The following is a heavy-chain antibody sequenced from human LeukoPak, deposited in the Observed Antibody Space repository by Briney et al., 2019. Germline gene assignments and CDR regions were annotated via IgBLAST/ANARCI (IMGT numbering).Heavy chain of an antibody. V-gene: IGHV3-21*01. CDR1: GFTFSSYS. Sequence: GGSLRLSCAASGFTFSSYSMNWVRQAPGKGLEWVSSISSSSSYIYYADSVKGRFTISRDNAKNSLYLQMNSLRAEDTAVYYCARDLGELRLAAADDLFDYWGQGTLVTVSS. CDR3: ARDLGELRLAAADDLFDY. CDR2: ISSSSSYI. D-gene: IGHD6-13*01. J-gene: IGHJ4*02.